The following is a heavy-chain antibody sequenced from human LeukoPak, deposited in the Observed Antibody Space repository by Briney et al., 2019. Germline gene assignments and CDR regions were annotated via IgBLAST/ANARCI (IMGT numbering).Heavy chain of an antibody. CDR1: GYTFTGYY. Sequence: ASVKVSCKASGYTFTGYYMHWVRQAPGQGLEWMGWINPNSGGTNYAQKFQGRVTMTRDTSISTAYMELSRLRSDDTAVYYCARGGSSSGSINWFDPWGQGTLVTVSS. J-gene: IGHJ5*02. V-gene: IGHV1-2*02. CDR2: INPNSGGT. D-gene: IGHD6-13*01. CDR3: ARGGSSSGSINWFDP.